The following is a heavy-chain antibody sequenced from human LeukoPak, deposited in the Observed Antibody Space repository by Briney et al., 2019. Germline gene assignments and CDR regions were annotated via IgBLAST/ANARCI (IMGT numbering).Heavy chain of an antibody. D-gene: IGHD6-19*01. CDR1: GGTFSSYA. Sequence: SVKVSCKXSGGTFSSYAISWVRQAPGQGLEWMGGIIPIFGTANYAQKFPGRVTITTDESTSTAYMELSSLRSEDTAVYYCARDPIGGAVAGTTQNWGQGTLVTVSS. CDR3: ARDPIGGAVAGTTQN. J-gene: IGHJ4*02. CDR2: IIPIFGTA. V-gene: IGHV1-69*05.